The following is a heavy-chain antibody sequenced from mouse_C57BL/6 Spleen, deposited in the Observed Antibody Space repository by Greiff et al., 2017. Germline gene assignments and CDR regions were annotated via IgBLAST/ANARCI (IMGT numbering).Heavy chain of an antibody. CDR3: AREVVTRIFDY. V-gene: IGHV1-82*01. CDR2: IYPADGDT. Sequence: QVQLQQPGPELVKPGASVKISCKASGYAFRSSWLHWVKQRPGTGLEWIGRIYPADGDTNYNGKFKGKATLTAAKSSSTAYMQLSSLTSEDSAVYFCAREVVTRIFDYWGQGTTLTVSS. CDR1: GYAFRSSW. J-gene: IGHJ2*01. D-gene: IGHD2-2*01.